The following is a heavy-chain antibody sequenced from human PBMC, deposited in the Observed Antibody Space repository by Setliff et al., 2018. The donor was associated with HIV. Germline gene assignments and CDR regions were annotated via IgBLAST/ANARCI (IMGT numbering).Heavy chain of an antibody. CDR2: IATNGGGT. CDR1: GASISRSSYY. J-gene: IGHJ3*01. V-gene: IGHV3-64*02. CDR3: VRPAIAVAWVAAFDV. Sequence: LSLTCTVSGASISRSSYYWGWIRQPPGKGLEDVSGIATNGGGTYYPDSVKGRFTISRDNSENTVYLQMGSLRAEDMAVYYCVRPAIAVAWVAAFDVWGQGTMVTVSS. D-gene: IGHD6-19*01.